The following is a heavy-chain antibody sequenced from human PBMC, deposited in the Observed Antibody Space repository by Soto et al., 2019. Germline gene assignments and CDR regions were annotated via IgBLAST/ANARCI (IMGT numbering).Heavy chain of an antibody. Sequence: PSETLSLTCDVSGVSVVSSSWWSWVRQSPGKGLEWVGEVYLTGTTRYNPSLKGRVSISIDKSKNQVSLTLNSVTAAGAAVYYCARGFQYWLPTFDWGQGIRVTVSS. CDR2: VYLTGTT. CDR1: GVSVVSSSW. V-gene: IGHV4-4*02. CDR3: ARGFQYWLPTFD. D-gene: IGHD2-8*02. J-gene: IGHJ4*02.